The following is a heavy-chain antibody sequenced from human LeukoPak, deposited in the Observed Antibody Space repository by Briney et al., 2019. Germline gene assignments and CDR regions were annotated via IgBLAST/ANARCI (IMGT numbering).Heavy chain of an antibody. CDR3: AKGLRDGYLHGMDV. Sequence: GGSLRLSCAASGFTVSSNYMSWVRQAPGKGLEWVSVIYSGGSTYYADSVKGRFTISRDYSKNTLYVQMNSLRAEDTAVYYCAKGLRDGYLHGMDVWGQGTTVTVSS. D-gene: IGHD5-24*01. V-gene: IGHV3-53*05. J-gene: IGHJ6*02. CDR2: IYSGGST. CDR1: GFTVSSNY.